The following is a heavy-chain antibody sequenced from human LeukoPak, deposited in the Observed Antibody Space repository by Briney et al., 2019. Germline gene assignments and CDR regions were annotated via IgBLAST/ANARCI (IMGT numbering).Heavy chain of an antibody. Sequence: ASVKVSCKASGGTFSSYAISWVRQAPGQGLEWMGWINPNSGGTNYAQRFQGRVTMTRDTSISTAYMELRRLKSDDTAMYYCARDSSGYYPDFDYWGQGTLVTVSS. CDR1: GGTFSSYA. D-gene: IGHD3-22*01. CDR2: INPNSGGT. V-gene: IGHV1-2*02. CDR3: ARDSSGYYPDFDY. J-gene: IGHJ4*02.